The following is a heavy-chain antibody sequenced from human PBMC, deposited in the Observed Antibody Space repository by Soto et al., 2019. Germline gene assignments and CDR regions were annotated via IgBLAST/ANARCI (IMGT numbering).Heavy chain of an antibody. CDR3: ARWTGTLLLNWLDP. CDR1: GFNFNNFW. D-gene: IGHD1-7*01. CDR2: INIDGSST. V-gene: IGHV3-74*01. J-gene: IGHJ5*02. Sequence: VGSLRLSCVASGFNFNNFWMHWVRQAPWKGLVWVSRINIDGSSTNYADSVKGRFTISRDNAKNTLYLHMNSLRVEDTAVYYCARWTGTLLLNWLDPWGQGSLVTVSS.